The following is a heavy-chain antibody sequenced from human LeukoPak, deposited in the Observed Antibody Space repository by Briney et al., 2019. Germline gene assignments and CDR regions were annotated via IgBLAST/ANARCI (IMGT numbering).Heavy chain of an antibody. CDR2: INHSGST. J-gene: IGHJ4*02. Sequence: SETLSLTCAVYGGSFSGYYWSWIRQPPGKGLEWIGEINHSGSTNYNPSLKSRVTISVDTSKNQFSRKLSSVTAADTAVYYCARHSRTYYDILTGPYGGYFDYWGQRTLVTVSS. CDR3: ARHSRTYYDILTGPYGGYFDY. V-gene: IGHV4-34*01. CDR1: GGSFSGYY. D-gene: IGHD3-9*01.